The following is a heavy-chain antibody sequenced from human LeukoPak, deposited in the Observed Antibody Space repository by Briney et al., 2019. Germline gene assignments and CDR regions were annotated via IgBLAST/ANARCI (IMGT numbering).Heavy chain of an antibody. J-gene: IGHJ3*02. Sequence: GGSLRLSCAASGFTFSSYATHWVRQAPGKGLEWVAVISYDGSNKYYADSVKGRFTISRDNSKNTLYLQMNSLRAEDTAVYYCARADPPGAFDIWGQGTMVTVSS. CDR2: ISYDGSNK. CDR1: GFTFSSYA. V-gene: IGHV3-30*04. CDR3: ARADPPGAFDI.